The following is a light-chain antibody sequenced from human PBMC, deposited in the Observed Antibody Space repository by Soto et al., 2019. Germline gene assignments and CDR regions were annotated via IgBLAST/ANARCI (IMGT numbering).Light chain of an antibody. V-gene: IGKV4-1*01. CDR3: QQYYSVPRT. CDR1: QSVFTNSKNKNT. J-gene: IGKJ1*01. CDR2: WGS. Sequence: DIVMTQSPDSLAVSLAGRATINCNSSQSVFTNSKNKNTLAWYHQRPGQPPKLLISWGSTRESGVPDRFSGSGSGTEFTLTISSLQAEDVAVYYCQQYYSVPRTFGQGTKVEIK.